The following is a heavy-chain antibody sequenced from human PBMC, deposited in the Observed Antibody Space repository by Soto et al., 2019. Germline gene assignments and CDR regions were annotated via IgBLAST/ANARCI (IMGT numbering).Heavy chain of an antibody. CDR1: EYAFTSHT. J-gene: IGHJ4*01. V-gene: IGHV1-3*01. Sequence: QVQLVQSGAEVKEPGASVRVSCKASEYAFTSHTIHWARQAPGQGLEWMGWLLVSHGSPRYAPQFQGRVTFGRDTTATTAYMELSRLTSEDTAAYYCAREPEDGVPGDYWGYGTPVVVSS. CDR3: AREPEDGVPGDY. D-gene: IGHD3-10*01. CDR2: LLVSHGSP.